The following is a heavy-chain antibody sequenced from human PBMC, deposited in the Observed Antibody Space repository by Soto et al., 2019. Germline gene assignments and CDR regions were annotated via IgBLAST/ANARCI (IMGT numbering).Heavy chain of an antibody. CDR2: INPNSGGT. CDR1: GYTFTGYY. J-gene: IGHJ6*02. V-gene: IGHV1-2*02. D-gene: IGHD3-3*01. CDR3: ARDRVLRFLEWLHSHYYGMDV. Sequence: ASVKVSCKASGYTFTGYYMHWVRQAPGQGLEWMGWINPNSGGTNYAQKFQGRVTMTRDTSISTAYMELSRLRSDDTAVYYCARDRVLRFLEWLHSHYYGMDVWGQGTTVTVSS.